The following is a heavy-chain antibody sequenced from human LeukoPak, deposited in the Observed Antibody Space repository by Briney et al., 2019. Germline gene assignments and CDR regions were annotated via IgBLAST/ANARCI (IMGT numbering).Heavy chain of an antibody. V-gene: IGHV4-59*08. J-gene: IGHJ4*02. D-gene: IGHD6-19*01. CDR2: IYYSGST. CDR3: ARREGSGWYFDY. CDR1: GGSISSYY. Sequence: SETLSLTCTVSGGSISSYYWSRIRQPPGKGLEWIGYIYYSGSTNYNPSLKSRVTISVDTSKNQFSLKLSSVTAADTAVYYCARREGSGWYFDYWGQGTLVTVSS.